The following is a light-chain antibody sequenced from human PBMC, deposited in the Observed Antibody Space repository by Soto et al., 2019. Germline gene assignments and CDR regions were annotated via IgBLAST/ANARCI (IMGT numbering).Light chain of an antibody. V-gene: IGLV2-11*01. CDR1: SSDVGGYNY. J-gene: IGLJ2*01. CDR2: DVS. CDR3: CSYAGSDTPRVV. Sequence: QSVLTQPRSVSGSPGQSVTISCTGTSSDVGGYNYVSWYQQHPGKAPKLMIYDVSKRPSGVPDRFSGSKSGNTASLTISGLQAEDDADYYCCSYAGSDTPRVVFGGGTKVTVL.